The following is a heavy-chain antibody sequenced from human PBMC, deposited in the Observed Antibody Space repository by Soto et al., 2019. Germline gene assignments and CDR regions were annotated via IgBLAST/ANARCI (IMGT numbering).Heavy chain of an antibody. J-gene: IGHJ5*02. Sequence: VVSVKVSCKASGYTFTSHGISWVRQAPGQGLEWMGWISAYNGNTNYAQKLQGRVTMTTDTSTSTAYMELRSLRSDDTAVYYCARVLPSGYSSSSREFDPWGQGTLVTVSS. V-gene: IGHV1-18*01. CDR2: ISAYNGNT. CDR1: GYTFTSHG. CDR3: ARVLPSGYSSSSREFDP. D-gene: IGHD6-13*01.